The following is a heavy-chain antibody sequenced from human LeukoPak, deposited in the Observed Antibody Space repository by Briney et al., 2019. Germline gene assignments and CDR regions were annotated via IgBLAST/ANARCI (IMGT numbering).Heavy chain of an antibody. CDR3: AKVQAASSGWYFDY. J-gene: IGHJ4*02. CDR2: ISGSGGGT. CDR1: GFTFSNYA. Sequence: GGSLRLSCAASGFTFSNYAITWVRQAPGKGLEWVPAISGSGGGTKYADSVKGRFTISRDNSKNTLYLQTNSLRAEDTAVYYCAKVQAASSGWYFDYWGQGTLVTVSS. D-gene: IGHD6-19*01. V-gene: IGHV3-23*01.